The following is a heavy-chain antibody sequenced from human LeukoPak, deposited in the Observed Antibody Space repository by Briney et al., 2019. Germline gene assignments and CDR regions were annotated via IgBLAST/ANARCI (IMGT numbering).Heavy chain of an antibody. CDR2: INHSGST. Sequence: SETLSLTFAVYGGSFSDYYWSWIRQPPGKGLEWIGEINHSGSTNYSPSLKSRVTISVDTSKNQFSLKLSSVTAADTAVYYCATEYCSSTSCYRLLDYWGQGTLVTVSS. CDR3: ATEYCSSTSCYRLLDY. J-gene: IGHJ4*02. CDR1: GGSFSDYY. D-gene: IGHD2-2*01. V-gene: IGHV4-34*01.